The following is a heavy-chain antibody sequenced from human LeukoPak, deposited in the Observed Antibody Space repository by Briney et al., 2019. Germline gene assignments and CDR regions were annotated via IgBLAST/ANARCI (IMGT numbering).Heavy chain of an antibody. J-gene: IGHJ4*02. D-gene: IGHD2-15*01. CDR1: GFTFSTYD. CDR3: AKAGAVVVVAAKYFDY. V-gene: IGHV3-13*01. CDR2: IDTTGYT. Sequence: GGSLRLSCAASGFTFSTYDIHWVRQATGKGLDWVSAIDTTGYTYYAGSVKGRFTISRDNSKNTLYLQMNSLRAEDTAVYYCAKAGAVVVVAAKYFDYWGQGTLVTVSS.